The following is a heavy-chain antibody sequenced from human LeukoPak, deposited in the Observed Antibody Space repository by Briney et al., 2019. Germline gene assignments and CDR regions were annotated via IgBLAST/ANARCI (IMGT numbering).Heavy chain of an antibody. D-gene: IGHD6-19*01. CDR3: ARLAVAGLYFDP. CDR2: IRYDGSNK. CDR1: GFTFSSYG. V-gene: IGHV3-30*02. Sequence: GGSLRLSCAASGFTFSSYGMHWVRQAPGKGLEWVAFIRYDGSNKYYADSVKGRFTISRDNYKNTLYLQMNSLRAEDTAVYYCARLAVAGLYFDPWGQGTLVTVSS. J-gene: IGHJ5*02.